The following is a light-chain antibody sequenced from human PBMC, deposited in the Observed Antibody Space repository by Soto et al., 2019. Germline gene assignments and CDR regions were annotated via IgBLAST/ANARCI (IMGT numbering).Light chain of an antibody. Sequence: DIVMTQSPDSLAVSLGERATINCKSSQSVLSSSNNKNYLAWYQQKPGQPPKLLIYWASTRESGVPDRFSGSGSGTDFTLTICSLQAEDVAVYYCQQYFITPITFGQGTRLEIE. V-gene: IGKV4-1*01. J-gene: IGKJ5*01. CDR2: WAS. CDR1: QSVLSSSNNKNY. CDR3: QQYFITPIT.